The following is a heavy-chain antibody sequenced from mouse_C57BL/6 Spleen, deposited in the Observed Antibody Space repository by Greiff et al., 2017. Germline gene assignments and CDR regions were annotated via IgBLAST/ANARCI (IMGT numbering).Heavy chain of an antibody. CDR1: GYTFTEYT. CDR3: ARHEEESPYDGYSLDY. D-gene: IGHD2-3*01. V-gene: IGHV1-62-2*01. CDR2: FYPGSGSI. Sequence: VKLMESGAELVKPGASVKLSCKASGYTFTEYTIHWVKQRSGQGLEWIGWFYPGSGSIEYNEKFKDKATLTADKSSSTFYMELSRLTSEDSAVYFWARHEEESPYDGYSLDYWGQGTTLTVSS. J-gene: IGHJ2*01.